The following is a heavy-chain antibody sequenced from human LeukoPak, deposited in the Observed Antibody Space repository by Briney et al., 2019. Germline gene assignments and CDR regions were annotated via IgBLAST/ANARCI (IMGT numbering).Heavy chain of an antibody. CDR2: ISSSGSTI. CDR1: GFTFSDYY. J-gene: IGHJ4*02. V-gene: IGHV3-11*04. D-gene: IGHD5/OR15-5a*01. Sequence: GGSLRHSCAASGFTFSDYYMSWLRQAPGKGLEWVSYISSSGSTIYYADSVKGRFTISRDNAKNSLYLQMNSLRAEDTAVYFCAKSTWSTYHFDYWGQGTLVTVSS. CDR3: AKSTWSTYHFDY.